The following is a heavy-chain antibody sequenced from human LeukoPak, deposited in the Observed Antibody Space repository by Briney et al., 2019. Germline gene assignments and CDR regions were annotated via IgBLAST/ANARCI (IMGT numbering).Heavy chain of an antibody. D-gene: IGHD3-9*01. CDR3: ARHSRLRYYDILTGYYTPFDY. Sequence: SETLSLTCTVSGGSISSSSYYWGWIRQPPGKGLEWIGSIYYSGSTYYNPSLKSRVTISVDTSKNQFSLKLSSVTAADTAVYYCARHSRLRYYDILTGYYTPFDYWGQGTLVTVSS. CDR1: GGSISSSSYY. CDR2: IYYSGST. J-gene: IGHJ4*02. V-gene: IGHV4-39*01.